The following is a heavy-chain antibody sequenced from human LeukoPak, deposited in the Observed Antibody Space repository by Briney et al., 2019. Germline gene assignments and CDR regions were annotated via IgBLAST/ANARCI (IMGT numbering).Heavy chain of an antibody. V-gene: IGHV1-69*04. CDR3: ARVVVRGAADY. CDR1: GGTFSSYA. CDR2: IIPILGIA. D-gene: IGHD3-10*01. J-gene: IGHJ4*02. Sequence: GASVKVSCKASGGTFSSYAISWVRQAPGQGLEWMGRIIPILGIANYAQKFQGRVTITADKSTSTAYMELSSLRSEDTAVYYCARVVVRGAADYWGQGTLVTVSS.